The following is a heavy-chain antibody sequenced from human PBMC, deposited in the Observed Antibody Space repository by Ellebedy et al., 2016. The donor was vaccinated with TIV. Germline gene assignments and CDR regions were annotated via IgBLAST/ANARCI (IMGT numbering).Heavy chain of an antibody. V-gene: IGHV3-30*09. D-gene: IGHD1-26*01. CDR3: ARDLVGSHYNH. J-gene: IGHJ4*02. CDR2: ISYDGSFT. Sequence: GGSLRLXXVVSGFSFKTYLMHWVRQAPGKGLEWVAGISYDGSFTYYADSVRGRFAISRDNSKNTLYLQINSLRTNDTAVYFCARDLVGSHYNHWGQGTLVTVSS. CDR1: GFSFKTYL.